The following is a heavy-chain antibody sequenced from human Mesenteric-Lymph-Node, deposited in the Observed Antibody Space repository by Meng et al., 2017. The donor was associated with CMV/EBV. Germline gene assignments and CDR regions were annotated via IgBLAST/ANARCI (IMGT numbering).Heavy chain of an antibody. CDR3: AKDPEGY. CDR2: ISASGGSR. CDR1: GFNFLNYA. V-gene: IGHV3-23*01. Sequence: EVQLLVSGVGLVLSVGSLRVSCAVSGFNFLNYAMTWVRQAPGKGLEWVSTISASGGSRYYADSVQGRSSVSRDNYKNTLYLQMNSLRAEDTAVYYCAKDPEGYWGQGTLVTVSS. J-gene: IGHJ4*02.